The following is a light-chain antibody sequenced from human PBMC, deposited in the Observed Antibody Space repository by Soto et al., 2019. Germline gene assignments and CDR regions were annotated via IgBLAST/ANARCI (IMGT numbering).Light chain of an antibody. V-gene: IGLV2-14*01. CDR1: SSDVGGYNY. CDR3: SSFTSRDTRV. Sequence: QSALTQPASVSGSPGQSITISCTGTSSDVGGYNYVSWYQHHPGKAPKLMIYEVSDRPPGVSIRCSGSKSGNTASLTISGLQAEDEADYYCSSFTSRDTRVFGGGTKLTVL. J-gene: IGLJ3*02. CDR2: EVS.